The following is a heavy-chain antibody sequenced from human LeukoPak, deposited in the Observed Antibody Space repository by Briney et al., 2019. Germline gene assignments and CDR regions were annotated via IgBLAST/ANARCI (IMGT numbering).Heavy chain of an antibody. CDR1: GGSISSSSYY. CDR2: IYYSGST. J-gene: IGHJ4*02. D-gene: IGHD1-26*01. CDR3: ARYSGSYIDY. Sequence: SETLSLTCTVSGGSISSSSYYWGWIRQPPGKGLEWIGSIYYSGSTYYNPSLKSLVTISVDTSKNQFSLKLSSVTAAGTAVYYCARYSGSYIDYWGQGTLVTVSS. V-gene: IGHV4-39*01.